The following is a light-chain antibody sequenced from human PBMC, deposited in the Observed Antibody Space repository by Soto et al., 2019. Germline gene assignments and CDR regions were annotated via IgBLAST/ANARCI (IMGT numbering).Light chain of an antibody. CDR3: AAGDDSLNGVV. CDR1: SSNIGSNT. V-gene: IGLV1-44*01. J-gene: IGLJ2*01. CDR2: SNN. Sequence: QSVLTQPPSASGTPGQRVTISCSGSSSNIGSNTVNWYQQLPGTAPKLLIYSNNQRPSGVPDRFSGSKSVTSASLAISGPQSEDEGDYYCAAGDDSLNGVVFGGGTKLTVL.